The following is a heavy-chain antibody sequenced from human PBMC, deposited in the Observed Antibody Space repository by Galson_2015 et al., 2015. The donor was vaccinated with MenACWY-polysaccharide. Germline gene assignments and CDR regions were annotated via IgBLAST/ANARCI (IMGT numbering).Heavy chain of an antibody. D-gene: IGHD2-2*01. CDR1: SGSLRRRSHH. CDR3: ARAPTPYCSSTSCFNKYAFDI. V-gene: IGHV4-39*01. Sequence: LSLTCTVSSGSLRRRSHHWGWIRQPPGKGLEWIGIVYYSGNTYYNPSLESRVTISVDTSKNQFSLKLNSVTAADTALYYCARAPTPYCSSTSCFNKYAFDIWGQGTMVTVSS. CDR2: VYYSGNT. J-gene: IGHJ3*02.